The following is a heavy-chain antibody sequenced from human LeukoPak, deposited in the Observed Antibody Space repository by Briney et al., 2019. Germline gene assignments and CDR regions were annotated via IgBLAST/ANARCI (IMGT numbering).Heavy chain of an antibody. D-gene: IGHD2-15*01. Sequence: ASVKVSCKASGYTFTGYYVHWVRQAPGQGPEWMGWINPNSGGTNYARKFQGRVTMTRDTSISTAYMELSRLRSDDTAVYYCARDMGIVVVVAASAHGNWFDPWGQGTLVTVSS. V-gene: IGHV1-2*02. CDR2: INPNSGGT. CDR1: GYTFTGYY. CDR3: ARDMGIVVVVAASAHGNWFDP. J-gene: IGHJ5*02.